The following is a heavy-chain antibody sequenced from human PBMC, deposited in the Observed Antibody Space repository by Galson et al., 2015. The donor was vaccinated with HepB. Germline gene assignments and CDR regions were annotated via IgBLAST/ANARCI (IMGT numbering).Heavy chain of an antibody. Sequence: SLRLSCAASGFTFSSYAMHWVRQAPGKGLEYVSAISSNGGSTYYADSVKGRFTISRDNSKNTLYLQMSSLRAEDTAVYYCVKDRGYGSSWYYFDYWGQGTLVTVSS. CDR2: ISSNGGST. CDR3: VKDRGYGSSWYYFDY. V-gene: IGHV3-64D*06. J-gene: IGHJ4*02. D-gene: IGHD6-13*01. CDR1: GFTFSSYA.